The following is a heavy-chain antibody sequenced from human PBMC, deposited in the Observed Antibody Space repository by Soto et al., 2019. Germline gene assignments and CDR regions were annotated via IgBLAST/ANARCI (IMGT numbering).Heavy chain of an antibody. Sequence: GGSLRLSCAASGFTFSSYGMHWVRQAPGKGLEWVAVISYDGSNKYYADSVKGRFTISRDNSKNTLYLQMNSLRAEDTAVYYSAKASDYYDSTGFWDYFDYWGQGTLVTVSS. CDR1: GFTFSSYG. V-gene: IGHV3-30*18. CDR3: AKASDYYDSTGFWDYFDY. CDR2: ISYDGSNK. D-gene: IGHD3-22*01. J-gene: IGHJ4*02.